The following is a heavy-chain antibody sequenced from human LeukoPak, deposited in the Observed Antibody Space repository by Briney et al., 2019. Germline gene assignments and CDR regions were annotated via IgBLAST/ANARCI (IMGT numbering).Heavy chain of an antibody. Sequence: SETLSLTCTVSRGAISSYYWNWIRQPPGKGLEWIGYISTSGSTNNNPSLKSRVTISVDTSKNQVSLNLTSVTAADTAVYFCARTFWSGYYTSNPPDFYYYMDVWGKGTTVTVSS. J-gene: IGHJ6*03. CDR2: ISTSGST. V-gene: IGHV4-4*09. D-gene: IGHD3-3*01. CDR3: ARTFWSGYYTSNPPDFYYYMDV. CDR1: RGAISSYY.